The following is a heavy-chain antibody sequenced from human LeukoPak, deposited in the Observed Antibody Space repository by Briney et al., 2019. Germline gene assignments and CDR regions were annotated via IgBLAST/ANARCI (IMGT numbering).Heavy chain of an antibody. D-gene: IGHD6-13*01. CDR1: GFTFSSYG. CDR3: AREGSSSWPHDAFDI. Sequence: GRSLRLSCAVSGFTFSSYGMHWVRQAPGKGLEWVAVIPYDGSNRYYADSVKGRFTISRDTSKNTLYLQMNSLRTEDTAVYYCAREGSSSWPHDAFDIWGQGTMVTVSS. J-gene: IGHJ3*02. V-gene: IGHV3-30*03. CDR2: IPYDGSNR.